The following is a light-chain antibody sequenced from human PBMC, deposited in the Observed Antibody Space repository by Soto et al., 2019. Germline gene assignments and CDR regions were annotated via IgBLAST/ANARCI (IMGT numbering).Light chain of an antibody. Sequence: QSALTQPASVSGSPGQSITISCTGTSRDVGGYNYVSWYQQHPGKAPKVMIYEVNNRPSGVSDRFSGSKSGNTASLTISGLQAEDEADYYCSSYASTSTAVFGTGTKVTVL. CDR1: SRDVGGYNY. CDR2: EVN. V-gene: IGLV2-14*01. CDR3: SSYASTSTAV. J-gene: IGLJ1*01.